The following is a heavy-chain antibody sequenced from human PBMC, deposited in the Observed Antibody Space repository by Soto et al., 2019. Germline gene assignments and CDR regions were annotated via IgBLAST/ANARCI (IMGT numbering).Heavy chain of an antibody. CDR3: AKILSPFQSIRGVSSFDY. CDR1: GFTFSSYG. J-gene: IGHJ4*02. Sequence: GGSLRLSCAASGFTFSSYGMHWVRQAPGKGLEWVAVISYDGSNKYYADSVKGRFTISRDNSKKTLYLQMNSLRAEDTAVYYCAKILSPFQSIRGVSSFDYWGQGTLVTVSS. V-gene: IGHV3-30*18. CDR2: ISYDGSNK. D-gene: IGHD3-10*01.